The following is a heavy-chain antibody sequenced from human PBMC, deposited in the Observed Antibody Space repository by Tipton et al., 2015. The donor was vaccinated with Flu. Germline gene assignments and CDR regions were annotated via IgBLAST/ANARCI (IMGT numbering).Heavy chain of an antibody. CDR1: GLPLTDAW. Sequence: VQLVQSGGGLVKPGGSLRLSCVLSGLPLTDAWMTWVRQAPGKGLEWLGRIKRISDGGTTEYAAPVKGRFSISKEYSTNTLFLQLNSLRIEDTAVYYCTKGHQGGLSQIDYWGQGSLVTVSS. D-gene: IGHD1-26*01. CDR3: TKGHQGGLSQIDY. CDR2: IKRISDGGTT. V-gene: IGHV3-15*01. J-gene: IGHJ4*02.